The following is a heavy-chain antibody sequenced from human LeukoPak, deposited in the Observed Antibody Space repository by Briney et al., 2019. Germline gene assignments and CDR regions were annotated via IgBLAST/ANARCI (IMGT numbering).Heavy chain of an antibody. CDR3: ARRYFDL. CDR2: IKQDGGGI. V-gene: IGHV3-7*01. CDR1: GFTFSNYW. J-gene: IGHJ2*01. Sequence: GGSLRLSCAASGFTFSNYWMSWVRQAPGKGLEWVANIKQDGGGIYYVDSVKGRFTISRDNAKNSLYLQMNTLRAEDTAVYYCARRYFDLWGRGTLVTVSS.